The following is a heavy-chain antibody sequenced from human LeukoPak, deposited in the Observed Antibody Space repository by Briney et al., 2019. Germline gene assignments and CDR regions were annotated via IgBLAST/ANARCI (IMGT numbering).Heavy chain of an antibody. J-gene: IGHJ3*02. D-gene: IGHD6-6*01. CDR1: GYTFTGYY. CDR3: ARDIGIAARPRSAFDI. V-gene: IGHV1-2*02. CDR2: INPNSGGT. Sequence: GASVKVSCKASGYTFTGYYMHWVRQAPGQGLEWMGWINPNSGGTNYAQKFQGRVTMTRETSISTAYMELSRLRSDDTAVYYCARDIGIAARPRSAFDIWGQGTMVTVSS.